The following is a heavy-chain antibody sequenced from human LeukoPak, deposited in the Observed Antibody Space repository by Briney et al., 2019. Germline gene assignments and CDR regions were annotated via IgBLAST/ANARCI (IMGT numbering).Heavy chain of an antibody. Sequence: ASVKVSCKASGYTFTSYYMHWVRQAPGQGLEWMGIINPGGGSTSYAQKFQGRVTMTRDTSTSTVYMELSSLRSEDTAVYYCAILGSHYYDSSGSGDYWGQGTLVTVSS. CDR1: GYTFTSYY. V-gene: IGHV1-46*01. J-gene: IGHJ4*02. D-gene: IGHD3-22*01. CDR2: INPGGGST. CDR3: AILGSHYYDSSGSGDY.